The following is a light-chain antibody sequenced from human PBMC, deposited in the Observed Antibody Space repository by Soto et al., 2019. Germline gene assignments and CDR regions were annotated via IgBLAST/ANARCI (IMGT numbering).Light chain of an antibody. J-gene: IGKJ1*01. CDR2: RAS. CDR1: QSVSSSY. V-gene: IGKV3-20*01. Sequence: EIVLTQSPGTLSLSPGERATLSCRASQSVSSSYLAWYQQKPGQAPRLLIYRASSRATGNPDRFSGSGSGTDFTLTISRLEPEDFAVYYCQQYGSPWTFGQGTKVEIK. CDR3: QQYGSPWT.